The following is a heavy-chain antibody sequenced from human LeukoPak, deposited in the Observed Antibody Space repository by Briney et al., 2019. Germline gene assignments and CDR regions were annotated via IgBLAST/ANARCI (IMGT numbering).Heavy chain of an antibody. CDR1: GYSISNGYY. CDR3: ARGVPAAMDYYYYYMDV. V-gene: IGHV4-34*01. D-gene: IGHD2-2*01. CDR2: INHSGST. J-gene: IGHJ6*03. Sequence: SETLSLTCTVSGYSISNGYYWSWIRQPPGKGLEWIGEINHSGSTNYNPSLKSRVTISVDTSKNQFSLKLSSVTAADTAVYYCARGVPAAMDYYYYYMDVWGKGTTVTVSS.